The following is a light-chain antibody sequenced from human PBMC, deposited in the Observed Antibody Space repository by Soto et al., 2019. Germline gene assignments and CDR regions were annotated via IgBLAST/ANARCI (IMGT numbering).Light chain of an antibody. V-gene: IGLV1-47*02. CDR1: GSNIGNNY. CDR2: NDD. CDR3: AAWDDILSGPI. Sequence: QSVLTQPPSASGTPGQMVTISCSGSGSNIGNNYVYWYQQLPGAAPKYVIYNDDRRPSGVPDRLSASKSGTSASLAISGLRSEDEGDYYCAAWDDILSGPIFGGGTKLTVL. J-gene: IGLJ2*01.